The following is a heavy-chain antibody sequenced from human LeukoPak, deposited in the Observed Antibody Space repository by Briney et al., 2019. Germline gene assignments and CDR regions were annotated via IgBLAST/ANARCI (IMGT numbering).Heavy chain of an antibody. CDR1: GYTFTSYD. Sequence: ASVKVSCKASGYTFTSYDINWVRQAPGQGLEWMGWINPNSGGTNYAQKFQGRVTMTRDTSISTAYMELSRLRSDDTAVYYCARDGLVRGVIRWGQGTLVTVSS. CDR2: INPNSGGT. J-gene: IGHJ4*02. CDR3: ARDGLVRGVIR. V-gene: IGHV1-2*02. D-gene: IGHD3-10*01.